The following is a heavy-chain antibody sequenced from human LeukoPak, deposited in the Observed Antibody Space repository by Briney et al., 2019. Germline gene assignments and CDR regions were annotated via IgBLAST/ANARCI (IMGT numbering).Heavy chain of an antibody. CDR2: IIPIFGTA. CDR3: ASTHLTEYSSSFAAFDI. V-gene: IGHV1-69*13. D-gene: IGHD6-6*01. CDR1: GGTFSSYA. J-gene: IGHJ3*02. Sequence: SVKVSCKASGGTFSSYAINWVRQAPGQGLEWMGGIIPIFGTANYAQKFQGRVTITADESTSTAYMELSSLRSEDTAVYYCASTHLTEYSSSFAAFDIWGQGTMVTVSS.